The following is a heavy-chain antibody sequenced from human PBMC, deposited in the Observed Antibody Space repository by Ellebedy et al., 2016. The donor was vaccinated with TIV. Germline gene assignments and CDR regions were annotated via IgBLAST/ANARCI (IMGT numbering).Heavy chain of an antibody. V-gene: IGHV3-33*01. J-gene: IGHJ4*02. D-gene: IGHD2-15*01. CDR2: IWYDGSNK. CDR1: GFTFSSYG. Sequence: PGGSLRLSCAASGFTFSSYGMHWVRQAPGKGLEWVAVIWYDGSNKYYADSVKGRFTISRDNSKNTLYLQMNSLRAEDTAVYYCARENRRYCSGGSCSYDYWGQGTLVTVSS. CDR3: ARENRRYCSGGSCSYDY.